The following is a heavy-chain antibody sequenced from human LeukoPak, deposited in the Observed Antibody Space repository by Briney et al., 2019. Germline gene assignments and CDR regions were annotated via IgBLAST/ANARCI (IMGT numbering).Heavy chain of an antibody. CDR1: GFPFRSYW. CDR3: ARDPLNSSGWYKDFDY. J-gene: IGHJ4*02. D-gene: IGHD6-19*01. V-gene: IGHV3-74*01. CDR2: INTDWSST. Sequence: GGALRLSCAASGFPFRSYWMHWVRQAPGKGLVWVSRINTDWSSTNYADSVKGRITISRDNAKNTLYLQMNSLTAEDTAVYYYARDPLNSSGWYKDFDYWGQGTLVTVSS.